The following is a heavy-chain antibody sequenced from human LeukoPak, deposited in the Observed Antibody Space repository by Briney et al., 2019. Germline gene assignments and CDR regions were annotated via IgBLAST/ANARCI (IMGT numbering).Heavy chain of an antibody. J-gene: IGHJ4*02. Sequence: SETLSLTCAVYGGSFSGYYWSWIRQPPGKGLEWIGEINHSGSTNYNPSLKSRVTISVDTSKNQFSLKLSSVTAADTAVYYCARAWFPNFYFDYWGQGTLVTVSS. CDR2: INHSGST. D-gene: IGHD3-10*01. V-gene: IGHV4-34*01. CDR1: GGSFSGYY. CDR3: ARAWFPNFYFDY.